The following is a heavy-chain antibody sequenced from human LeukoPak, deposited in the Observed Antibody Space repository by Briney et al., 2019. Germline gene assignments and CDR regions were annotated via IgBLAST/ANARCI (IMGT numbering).Heavy chain of an antibody. CDR2: INHSGST. Sequence: SETLSLTCAVYGGSFSGYYWSWIRQPPGKGLEWIGEINHSGSTNYNPSLKSRVTISVDTSKNQFSLKLSSVTAADTAVYYCARRPFNGVDYYHYYYMDVWGKGTTVTVSS. J-gene: IGHJ6*03. D-gene: IGHD2-8*01. CDR3: ARRPFNGVDYYHYYYMDV. CDR1: GGSFSGYY. V-gene: IGHV4-34*01.